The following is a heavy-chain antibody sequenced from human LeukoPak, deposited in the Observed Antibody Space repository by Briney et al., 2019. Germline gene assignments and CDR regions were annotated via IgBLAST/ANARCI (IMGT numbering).Heavy chain of an antibody. CDR2: ISWDGGST. V-gene: IGHV3-43*01. D-gene: IGHD3-22*01. Sequence: GGSLRLSCAASGFTFDDYTMHWVRQAPGKGLEWVSLISWDGGSTYYADSVKGRFTISRDNSKNSLYLQMNSLRAEGTAVYYCARNLDYYDSSYFDYWGQGTLVTVSS. CDR3: ARNLDYYDSSYFDY. J-gene: IGHJ4*02. CDR1: GFTFDDYT.